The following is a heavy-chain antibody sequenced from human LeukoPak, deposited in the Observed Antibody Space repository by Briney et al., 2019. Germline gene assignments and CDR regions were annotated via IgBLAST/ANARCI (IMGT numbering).Heavy chain of an antibody. J-gene: IGHJ6*02. V-gene: IGHV3-9*01. CDR3: AKDMGYCSSTSCYAGPYYYYGMDV. Sequence: GRSLRLSCAASGFTFDDYAMHWVRQAPGKGLEWVSGISWNSGSIGYADSVKGRFTISRDNAKNSLYLQMNSLRAEDTALYYCAKDMGYCSSTSCYAGPYYYYGMDVWGQGTTVTVSS. CDR2: ISWNSGSI. D-gene: IGHD2-2*01. CDR1: GFTFDDYA.